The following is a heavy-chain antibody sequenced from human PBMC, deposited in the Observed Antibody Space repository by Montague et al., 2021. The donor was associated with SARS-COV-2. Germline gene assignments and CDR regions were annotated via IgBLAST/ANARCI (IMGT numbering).Heavy chain of an antibody. CDR2: IYYSGST. D-gene: IGHD3-3*01. Sequence: KGLEWIGYIYYSGSTYYNPSLKSRVTISVDTSKNQFSLKLSSVTAADTAVYYCARVQRITIFGVVTYFDYWGQGTLVTVSS. J-gene: IGHJ4*02. V-gene: IGHV4-31*02. CDR3: ARVQRITIFGVVTYFDY.